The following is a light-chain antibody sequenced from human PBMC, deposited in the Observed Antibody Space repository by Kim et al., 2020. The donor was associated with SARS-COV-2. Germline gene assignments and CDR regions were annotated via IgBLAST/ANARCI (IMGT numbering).Light chain of an antibody. CDR1: KSINRW. J-gene: IGKJ1*01. CDR3: QQYNNYLWA. CDR2: KAS. V-gene: IGKV1-5*03. Sequence: DIQMTQSPSTLSASVGDRVTITCRASKSINRWLAWYQQKPGKAPNLLIYKASSLESGVPSRFSGSGSGTEFTLTISSLQPDDSATYYCQQYNNYLWAFGQGTKVDIK.